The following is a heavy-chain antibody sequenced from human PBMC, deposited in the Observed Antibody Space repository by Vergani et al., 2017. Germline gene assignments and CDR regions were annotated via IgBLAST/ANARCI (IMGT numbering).Heavy chain of an antibody. Sequence: VQLVESGGGLVKPGGSLRLSCAASGFTFSSYAMHWVRQAPGKGLEWVAVISYDGSNKYYADSVKGRFTISRDNSKNTLYLQMNSLRAEDTAVYYCARDLIVGATPDAFDIWGQGTMVTVSS. J-gene: IGHJ3*02. CDR3: ARDLIVGATPDAFDI. V-gene: IGHV3-30*04. D-gene: IGHD1-26*01. CDR1: GFTFSSYA. CDR2: ISYDGSNK.